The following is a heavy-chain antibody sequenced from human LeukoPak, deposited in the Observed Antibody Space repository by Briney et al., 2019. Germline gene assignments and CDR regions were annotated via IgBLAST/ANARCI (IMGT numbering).Heavy chain of an antibody. CDR3: ARQGSSDFWSGYHDY. V-gene: IGHV5-51*01. CDR2: TYPADSDT. D-gene: IGHD3-3*01. Sequence: GESLKISCKGSGYSFTTYWVGWVRQMPGKGLEWMGITYPADSDTRYSPSFQGQVTISADKSISTAYLQWSSLKASDTAMYYCARQGSSDFWSGYHDYWGQGTLVTVSS. J-gene: IGHJ4*02. CDR1: GYSFTTYW.